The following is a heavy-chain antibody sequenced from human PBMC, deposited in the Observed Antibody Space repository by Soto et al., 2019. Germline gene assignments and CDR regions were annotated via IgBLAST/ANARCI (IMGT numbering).Heavy chain of an antibody. V-gene: IGHV4-31*03. D-gene: IGHD2-21*01. CDR2: IYVTGAV. CDR3: ERLRIATNNYKWLDP. CDR1: GAALNSGNYH. J-gene: IGHJ5*02. Sequence: SETLSLTCSVSGAALNSGNYHWSWIRQVPGKGLEWIGHIYVTGAVDYNPSLRDRITISQDTTERQFSLNLRLVTAADTAVYYCERLRIATNNYKWLDPWGQGTLVTVYS.